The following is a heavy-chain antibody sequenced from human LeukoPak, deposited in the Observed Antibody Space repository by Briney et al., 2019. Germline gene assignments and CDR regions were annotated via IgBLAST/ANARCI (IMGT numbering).Heavy chain of an antibody. CDR3: ASSMIMITFGRVIAPQGVAFDI. J-gene: IGHJ3*02. CDR2: IYSGGST. CDR1: GFTVSSNY. D-gene: IGHD3-16*02. Sequence: GGSLRLSCAASGFTVSSNYMSWVRQAPGEGLEWVSVIYSGGSTYYADSVKGRFTISRDNPKNTPYLQINSLRAEDNAVYYCASSMIMITFGRVIAPQGVAFDIWGQGTMVTVSS. V-gene: IGHV3-66*01.